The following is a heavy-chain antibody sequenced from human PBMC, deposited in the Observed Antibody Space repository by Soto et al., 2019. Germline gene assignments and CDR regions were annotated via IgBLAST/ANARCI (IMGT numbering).Heavy chain of an antibody. D-gene: IGHD6-25*01. Sequence: GGSLRLSCVVSEFRFSDHWMSWVRQAPGKGLEWVANIKEDGSERYYVDSVKGRFTISRDNAKSSLFLQMNNLRVEDTAVYYCARVLEQRLYYYYGMDVWGRGTTVTVSS. CDR1: EFRFSDHW. CDR3: ARVLEQRLYYYYGMDV. CDR2: IKEDGSER. J-gene: IGHJ6*02. V-gene: IGHV3-7*01.